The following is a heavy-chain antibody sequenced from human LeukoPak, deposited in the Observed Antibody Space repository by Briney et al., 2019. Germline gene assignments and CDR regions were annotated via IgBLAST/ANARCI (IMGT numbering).Heavy chain of an antibody. Sequence: GGSLRLSCAASGFTFSSYSMNWVRQAPGKGLEWVSSISTSSSYIYYADSVKGRFTISRDNAKNSLYLQMNSLRAEDTGVYYCARVAVAGNRYYYYYMDVWGKGSTVTVSS. D-gene: IGHD6-19*01. CDR2: ISTSSSYI. CDR3: ARVAVAGNRYYYYYMDV. V-gene: IGHV3-21*01. J-gene: IGHJ6*03. CDR1: GFTFSSYS.